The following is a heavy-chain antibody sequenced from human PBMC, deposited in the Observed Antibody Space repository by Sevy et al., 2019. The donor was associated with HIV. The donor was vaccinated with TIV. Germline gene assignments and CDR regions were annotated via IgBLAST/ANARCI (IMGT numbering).Heavy chain of an antibody. Sequence: GGSLRLSCAASGFDFRDFAMSWVRQAPGKGLEWVSSISDRGGSTYYADSVKGRFTISRDNSKNTLYLQMNSLRVEDTAVYYCAKRPYYSDSSGYDGPPPGAFDIWGQGTMVTVSS. CDR1: GFDFRDFA. D-gene: IGHD3-22*01. CDR2: ISDRGGST. J-gene: IGHJ3*02. V-gene: IGHV3-23*01. CDR3: AKRPYYSDSSGYDGPPPGAFDI.